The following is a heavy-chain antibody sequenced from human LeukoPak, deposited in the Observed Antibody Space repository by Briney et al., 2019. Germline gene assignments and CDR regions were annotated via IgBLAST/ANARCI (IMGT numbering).Heavy chain of an antibody. D-gene: IGHD3-16*02. Sequence: GGSLRLSCAASGFTFSSYSMSWVRQAPGKGLEWVSSISTSSSYIYYADSVKGRFTISRDNAKNSLYLQMNSLRAEDTAVYYCARADYVWGSYRTLYYFDYWGQGTLVTVSS. CDR2: ISTSSSYI. J-gene: IGHJ4*02. CDR1: GFTFSSYS. CDR3: ARADYVWGSYRTLYYFDY. V-gene: IGHV3-21*01.